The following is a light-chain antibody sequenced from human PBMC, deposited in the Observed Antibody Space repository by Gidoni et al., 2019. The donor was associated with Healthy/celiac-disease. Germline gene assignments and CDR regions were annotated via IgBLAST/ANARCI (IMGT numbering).Light chain of an antibody. CDR3: SSYTSSSTLV. V-gene: IGLV2-14*01. CDR1: SSDVGGYNY. Sequence: QSALTQPASVSGSPGHAITISCTGTSSDVGGYNYVSWYQPYPGKAPKLMIYDVSNRPSGVSNRFSGSKAGNTASLSISGLQAEDEADYYCSSYTSSSTLVFGGGTKLTVL. J-gene: IGLJ3*02. CDR2: DVS.